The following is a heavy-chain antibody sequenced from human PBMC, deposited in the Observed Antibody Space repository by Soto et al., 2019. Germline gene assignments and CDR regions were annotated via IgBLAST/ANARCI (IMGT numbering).Heavy chain of an antibody. Sequence: PSETLALTCAVSGYSISSGYYWGWIRQPPGKGLEWIGSIYHSGSTYYNPSLKSRVTISVDTSKNQFSLKLSSVTAADTAVYYCARCFMGSGYFHYYYYYGMDVWGQGTTVTVYS. CDR1: GYSISSGYY. CDR3: ARCFMGSGYFHYYYYYGMDV. J-gene: IGHJ6*02. CDR2: IYHSGST. D-gene: IGHD3-3*01. V-gene: IGHV4-38-2*01.